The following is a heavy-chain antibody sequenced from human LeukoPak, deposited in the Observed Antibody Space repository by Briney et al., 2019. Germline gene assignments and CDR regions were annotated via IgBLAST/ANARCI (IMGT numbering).Heavy chain of an antibody. CDR1: GFTSSSYW. V-gene: IGHV3-7*01. D-gene: IGHD3-22*01. J-gene: IGHJ4*02. CDR2: TRPDGSET. CDR3: ARDSSGYYDS. Sequence: GGSLRLSCAASGFTSSSYWMSWVRQAPGKGLEWVANTRPDGSETYYVDSVKGRFTISRDNAKNSLYLQMNTLRAEDTAVYYCARDSSGYYDSWGQGTLVTVSS.